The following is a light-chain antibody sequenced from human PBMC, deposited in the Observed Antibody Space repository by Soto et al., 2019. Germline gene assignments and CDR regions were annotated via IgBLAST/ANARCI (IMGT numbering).Light chain of an antibody. Sequence: DIQMTQSPSTLSASVGDRVTITCRASQSISSWLAWYQQRPGKAPKLLIYKASSLESGVPSRFSGSGSGTEFILTISSLQPDDFATYYCQQYNSYPLTFGGGTKVEIK. J-gene: IGKJ4*01. CDR3: QQYNSYPLT. V-gene: IGKV1-5*03. CDR2: KAS. CDR1: QSISSW.